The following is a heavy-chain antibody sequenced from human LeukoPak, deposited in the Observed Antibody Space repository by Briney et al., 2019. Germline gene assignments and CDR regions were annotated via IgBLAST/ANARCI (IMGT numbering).Heavy chain of an antibody. J-gene: IGHJ4*02. D-gene: IGHD6-25*01. Sequence: GGSLRLSCAASGFTFSSYSMNWVRQAPGKGLEWVSSISSSSSYIYYADSVKGRFTISRDNAENSLYLQMNNLRVEDTAVYYCARDGGWRLLDYWGQGTQVTVSS. CDR2: ISSSSSYI. CDR3: ARDGGWRLLDY. V-gene: IGHV3-21*01. CDR1: GFTFSSYS.